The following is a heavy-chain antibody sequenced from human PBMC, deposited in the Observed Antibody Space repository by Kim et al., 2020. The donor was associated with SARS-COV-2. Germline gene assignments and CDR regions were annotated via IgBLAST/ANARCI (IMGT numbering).Heavy chain of an antibody. J-gene: IGHJ4*02. D-gene: IGHD6-19*01. CDR2: IYSGGSST. CDR1: GFTFSSYA. CDR3: AKEIEDSSGWYRTFDY. V-gene: IGHV3-23*03. Sequence: GGSLRLSCAASGFTFSSYAMSWVRQAPGKGLEWVSVIYSGGSSTYYADSVKGRFTISRDNSKNTLYLQMNSLRAEDTAVYYCAKEIEDSSGWYRTFDYWGQGTLVTVSS.